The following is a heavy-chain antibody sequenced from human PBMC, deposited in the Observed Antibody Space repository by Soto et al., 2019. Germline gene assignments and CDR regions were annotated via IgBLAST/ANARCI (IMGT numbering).Heavy chain of an antibody. CDR2: IYSTGPT. V-gene: IGHV4-4*07. D-gene: IGHD1-26*01. CDR1: NGSIRAYY. CDR3: ASSSPRGEQLFFDF. Sequence: NPSETLSLPCTVSNGSIRAYYWNWIRQPAGKGLEWSGRIYSTGPTYFNPSLKSRVTMSVDTSTNQFSLRLTSVTAADTAMYYCASSSPRGEQLFFDFWGQGAQVTVSS. J-gene: IGHJ4*02.